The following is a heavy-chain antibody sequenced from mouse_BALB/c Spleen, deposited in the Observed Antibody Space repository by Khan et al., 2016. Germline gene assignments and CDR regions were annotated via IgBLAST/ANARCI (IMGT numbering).Heavy chain of an antibody. J-gene: IGHJ3*01. CDR1: GYTFISYT. V-gene: IGHV1-4*01. D-gene: IGHD2-4*01. CDR3: ARSPYDYDGGFAY. Sequence: VQLQESGAELARPGASVKMSCKASGYTFISYTMHWVKQRPGQGLEWIGYIDPRSGYTNYNQKFKDRATLTADKSSSTAYMQLSSLTSEDSAVYDCARSPYDYDGGFAYWGQGTLVTVSA. CDR2: IDPRSGYT.